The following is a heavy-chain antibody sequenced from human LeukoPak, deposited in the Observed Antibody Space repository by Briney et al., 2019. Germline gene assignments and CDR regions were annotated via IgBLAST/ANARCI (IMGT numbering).Heavy chain of an antibody. D-gene: IGHD3-9*01. CDR2: IYYSGST. CDR1: GGSISSYY. V-gene: IGHV4-59*01. CDR3: ARGLIVLRYFDNLDY. Sequence: PSETLSLTCTVSGGSISSYYWSWIRQPPGKGLEWIGYIYYSGSTNYNPSLKSRVTISVDTSKNQFSLKLSSVTAADTAVYYCARGLIVLRYFDNLDYWGQGTLVTVSS. J-gene: IGHJ4*02.